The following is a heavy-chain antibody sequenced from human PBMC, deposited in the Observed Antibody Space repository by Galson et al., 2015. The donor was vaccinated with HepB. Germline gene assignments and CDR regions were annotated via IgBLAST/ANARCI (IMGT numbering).Heavy chain of an antibody. D-gene: IGHD4-23*01. V-gene: IGHV1-8*01. CDR1: GYTFTSYD. Sequence: SVKVSCKASGYTFTSYDINWVRQATGQGLEWMGWMNPNSGNTGYAQKFQGRVTMTRNTSISTAYMELSSLRSEDTAVYYCARSSTVVTDEDWYFDLWGRGTLVTVSS. CDR2: MNPNSGNT. J-gene: IGHJ2*01. CDR3: ARSSTVVTDEDWYFDL.